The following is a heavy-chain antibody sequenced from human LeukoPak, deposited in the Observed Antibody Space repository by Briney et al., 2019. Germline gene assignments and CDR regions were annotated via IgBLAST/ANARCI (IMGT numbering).Heavy chain of an antibody. D-gene: IGHD6-13*01. CDR3: ARDYSSSWYVTYYYGMDV. V-gene: IGHV3-74*01. CDR1: GFTFSSYS. Sequence: GGSLRLSCATSGFTFSSYSMNWVRQAPGKGLVWVSRINSDGSSTSYADSVKGRFTISRDNAKNTLYLQMNSLRAEDTAVYYCARDYSSSWYVTYYYGMDVWGQGTTVTVSS. CDR2: INSDGSST. J-gene: IGHJ6*02.